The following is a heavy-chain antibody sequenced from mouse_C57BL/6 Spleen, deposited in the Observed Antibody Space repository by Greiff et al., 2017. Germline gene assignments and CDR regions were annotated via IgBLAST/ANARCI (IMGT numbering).Heavy chain of an antibody. CDR3: ASDRVYGFAY. J-gene: IGHJ3*01. D-gene: IGHD1-2*01. CDR2: IWGVGST. V-gene: IGHV2-6*01. CDR1: GFSLTSYG. Sequence: LVAPSQSLSITCTVSGFSLTSYGVDWVRQSPGKGLEWLGVIWGVGSTNYNSALKSRLSISKDNSKSQVFLKMNSLQTDDTAMYYSASDRVYGFAYWGQGTLVTVSA.